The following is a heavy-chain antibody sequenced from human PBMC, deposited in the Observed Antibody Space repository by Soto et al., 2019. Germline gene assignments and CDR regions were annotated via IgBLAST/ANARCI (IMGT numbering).Heavy chain of an antibody. Sequence: VQLVQSGAEVKKPGASVKVSCKASGYTFTSYGISWVRQAPGQGLEWMGWISAYNGNTNYAQKLQGRVTMTTDTSTSIAYMELRSLRSDDTAVYYSARHLVGYMTTVTTLGFDPWGQGTLSTVSS. D-gene: IGHD4-17*01. J-gene: IGHJ5*02. CDR2: ISAYNGNT. CDR3: ARHLVGYMTTVTTLGFDP. CDR1: GYTFTSYG. V-gene: IGHV1-18*01.